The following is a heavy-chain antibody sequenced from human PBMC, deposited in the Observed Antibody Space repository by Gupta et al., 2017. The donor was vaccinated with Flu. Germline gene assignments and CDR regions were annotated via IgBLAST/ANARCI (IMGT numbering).Heavy chain of an antibody. Sequence: QVQLVQSGAEVKKPGSSVKVSCKASGGTFSSYAISWVRQAPGQGLEWMGGIIPIFGTANYAQKFQGRVTITADKSTSTAYMELSSLRSEDTAVYYCARDRFLGDYGDYGAVDYWGQGTLVTVSS. J-gene: IGHJ4*02. V-gene: IGHV1-69*06. CDR2: IIPIFGTA. D-gene: IGHD4-17*01. CDR1: GGTFSSYA. CDR3: ARDRFLGDYGDYGAVDY.